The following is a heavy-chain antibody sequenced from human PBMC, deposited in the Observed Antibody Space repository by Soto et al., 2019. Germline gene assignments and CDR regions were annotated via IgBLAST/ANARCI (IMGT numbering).Heavy chain of an antibody. J-gene: IGHJ4*02. CDR1: GFSFSNYG. CDR3: SKDRRGGRAVLDS. D-gene: IGHD2-8*01. Sequence: PGGSLRLSCAASGFSFSNYGMHWVRQAPGKGLEWVAVISYDGSSKYHADSVKGRFIISRDNSKNTLHLQMNSLRAEDTAVYYCSKDRRGGRAVLDSWGQGTPVTVSS. V-gene: IGHV3-30*18. CDR2: ISYDGSSK.